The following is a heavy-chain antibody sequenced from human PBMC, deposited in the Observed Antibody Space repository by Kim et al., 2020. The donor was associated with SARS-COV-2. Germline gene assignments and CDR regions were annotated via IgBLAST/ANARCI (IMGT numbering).Heavy chain of an antibody. Sequence: YAASVEGRFSISRDNSKNMVYLQMNSLGDEDTAVYYCAKDLSLLPNWFDPWGQGTLVTVSS. CDR3: AKDLSLLPNWFDP. D-gene: IGHD2-15*01. V-gene: IGHV3-23*01. J-gene: IGHJ5*02.